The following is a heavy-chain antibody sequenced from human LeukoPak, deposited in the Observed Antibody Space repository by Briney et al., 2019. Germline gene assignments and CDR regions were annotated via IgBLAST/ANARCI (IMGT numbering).Heavy chain of an antibody. CDR3: ARDPEATTRHGSYYYYYYMDV. V-gene: IGHV1-46*01. Sequence: ASVKVSCKASGYTFTSYYMHWVRQAPGQGLEWMGIINPSGGSTSCAQTFQGRVTMTRDMSTSTVYMELSSLRSEDTAVYYCARDPEATTRHGSYYYYYYMDVWGKGTTVTVSS. J-gene: IGHJ6*03. D-gene: IGHD5-12*01. CDR1: GYTFTSYY. CDR2: INPSGGST.